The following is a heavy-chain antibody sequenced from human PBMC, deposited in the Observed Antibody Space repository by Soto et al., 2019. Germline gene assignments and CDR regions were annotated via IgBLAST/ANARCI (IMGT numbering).Heavy chain of an antibody. CDR1: GGSISSGGYY. Sequence: PSETLSLTCTVSGGSISSGGYYWSWIRQHPGKGLEWIGYIYYSGSTYYNPSLKSRVTISVDTSKNQFPLKLSSVTAADTAVYYCARLDYDYDSSGYYPGSVSWFDPWGQGTLVTVSS. D-gene: IGHD3-22*01. V-gene: IGHV4-31*03. CDR3: ARLDYDYDSSGYYPGSVSWFDP. J-gene: IGHJ5*02. CDR2: IYYSGST.